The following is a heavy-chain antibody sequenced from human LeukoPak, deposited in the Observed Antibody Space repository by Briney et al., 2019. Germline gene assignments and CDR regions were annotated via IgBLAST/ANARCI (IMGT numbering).Heavy chain of an antibody. CDR3: ARRGYSYGNFDY. CDR1: GGSISSYY. J-gene: IGHJ4*02. Sequence: SETLSLTCTVSGGSISSYYWSWIRQPPGKGLEWIGYIYYSGSTNYNPSLKSRVTISVDTSKNQFSLKLSSVTAPDTAVYYCARRGYSYGNFDYWGQGTLVTVSS. V-gene: IGHV4-59*08. CDR2: IYYSGST. D-gene: IGHD5-18*01.